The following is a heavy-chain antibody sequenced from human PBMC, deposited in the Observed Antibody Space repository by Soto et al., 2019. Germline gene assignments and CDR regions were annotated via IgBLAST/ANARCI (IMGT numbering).Heavy chain of an antibody. Sequence: QVQLVESGGGVVQPGRSLRLSCAASGFTFSSYGMHWVRQAPGKGLEWVAVISYDGSNKYYADSVKGRFTISRDNSKNTLYLQMNSLRAEDTAVYYCAKDGELRGYSYGYPGYWGQGTLVTVSS. D-gene: IGHD5-18*01. V-gene: IGHV3-30*18. CDR2: ISYDGSNK. CDR1: GFTFSSYG. J-gene: IGHJ4*02. CDR3: AKDGELRGYSYGYPGY.